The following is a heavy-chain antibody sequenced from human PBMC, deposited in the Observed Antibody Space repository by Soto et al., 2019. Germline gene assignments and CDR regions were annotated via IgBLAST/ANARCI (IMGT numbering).Heavy chain of an antibody. CDR3: AKDQDSSGYYNEGGYYARGV. CDR2: LTNSGGRT. Sequence: EVQLLESGGGSVQPGGSLRLSCTASGFIFSSYTMTWVRQAPGKGLEWVPSLTNSGGRTNYADSVKGRVTISRDNSKNTLYLQMSSLRAEDTAVYYCAKDQDSSGYYNEGGYYARGVWGQGTTVTVSS. D-gene: IGHD3-22*01. V-gene: IGHV3-23*01. J-gene: IGHJ6*02. CDR1: GFIFSSYT.